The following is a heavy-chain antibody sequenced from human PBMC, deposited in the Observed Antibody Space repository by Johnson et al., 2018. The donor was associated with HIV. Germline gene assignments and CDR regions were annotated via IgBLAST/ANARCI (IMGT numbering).Heavy chain of an antibody. V-gene: IGHV3-30-3*01. CDR1: GFTFSSYA. J-gene: IGHJ3*02. CDR3: ARERYSSPGGHAFDI. D-gene: IGHD6-13*01. CDR2: ITYDGSNK. Sequence: QVQLVESGVGVVQPGRSLRLSCAASGFTFSSYAMHWVRQAPGKGLEWVAVITYDGSNKYYADSVKGRFTISRDNSKNTLYLQMNSRKTEDTAGYYCARERYSSPGGHAFDIWGQGTMVTVSS.